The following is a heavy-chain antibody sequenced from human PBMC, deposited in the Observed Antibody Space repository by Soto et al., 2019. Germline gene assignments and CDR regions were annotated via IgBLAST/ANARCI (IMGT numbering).Heavy chain of an antibody. CDR2: VYDNGRP. CDR3: ARDITPYGDYFDY. V-gene: IGHV4-59*01. Sequence: PSETLSLTCTISGGSISVYYWSWIRQSPRQGLEWIGYVYDNGRPYYSPSLKSRVTISADTSKNQISLKLTSATAADTAVYYCARDITPYGDYFDYWGQGTLVTVSS. D-gene: IGHD4-17*01. J-gene: IGHJ4*02. CDR1: GGSISVYY.